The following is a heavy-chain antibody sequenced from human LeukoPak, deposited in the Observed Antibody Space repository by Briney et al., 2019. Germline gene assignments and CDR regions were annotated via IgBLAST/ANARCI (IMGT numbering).Heavy chain of an antibody. CDR1: GGSVSDYY. CDR3: ASRKLGNDY. D-gene: IGHD7-27*01. Sequence: SETLSLTCTVSGGSVSDYYWSWIRQSPGKGLEWIGYVYYTGSSSYNPSLRSRVTISADTSKNQFSLKLSSVTAADTAVYYCASRKLGNDYWGQGTLVTVSS. CDR2: VYYTGSS. V-gene: IGHV4-59*02. J-gene: IGHJ4*01.